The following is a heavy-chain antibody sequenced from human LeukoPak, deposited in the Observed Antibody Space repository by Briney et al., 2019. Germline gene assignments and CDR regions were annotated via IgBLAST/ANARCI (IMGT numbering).Heavy chain of an antibody. CDR1: GFTFSSYG. CDR3: AKGRWYVDY. J-gene: IGHJ4*02. CDR2: IRGSGGNT. Sequence: GGSLRLSCAASGFTFSSYGMSWVRQAPGKGLEWVSAIRGSGGNTYYADSVKGRFTISRDNSKNTQYLQMNSLRSEDTAVYYCAKGRWYVDYWGQGTLVTVSS. V-gene: IGHV3-23*01. D-gene: IGHD6-13*01.